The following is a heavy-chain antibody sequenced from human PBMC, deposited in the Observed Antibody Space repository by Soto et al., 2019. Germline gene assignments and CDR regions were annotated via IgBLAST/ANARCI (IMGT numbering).Heavy chain of an antibody. J-gene: IGHJ5*02. CDR2: INHSGST. V-gene: IGHV4-34*01. CDR3: ARGPDPKLGSSDILELRGVWFDP. CDR1: GGSFSGYY. D-gene: IGHD1-7*01. Sequence: SETLSLTCAVYGGSFSGYYWSWIRQPPGKGLEWIGEINHSGSTNYNPSLKSRVTISVDTSKNQFSLKLSSVTAADTAVYYCARGPDPKLGSSDILELRGVWFDPWGQGTLVTVSS.